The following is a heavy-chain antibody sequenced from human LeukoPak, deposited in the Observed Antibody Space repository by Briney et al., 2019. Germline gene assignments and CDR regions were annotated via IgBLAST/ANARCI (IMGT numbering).Heavy chain of an antibody. CDR2: IGSGGNNI. CDR1: GFSFSAYN. V-gene: IGHV3-21*01. J-gene: IGHJ4*02. D-gene: IGHD5-24*01. Sequence: GGSLRLSCAASGFSFSAYNMNWVRQAPGKGLEWVSSIGSGGNNIYYADSVKGRFTISRDNAKSSLYLQMNSLRDDDTGVYYCARGLTWRSDGDNCDFGYWGQGTLVTVSS. CDR3: ARGLTWRSDGDNCDFGY.